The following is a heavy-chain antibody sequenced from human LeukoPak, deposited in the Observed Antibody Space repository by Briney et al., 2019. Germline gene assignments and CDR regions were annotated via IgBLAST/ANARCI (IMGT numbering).Heavy chain of an antibody. V-gene: IGHV1-2*06. J-gene: IGHJ4*02. CDR1: GYTFTGYY. D-gene: IGHD3-10*01. CDR2: INPNSGGT. Sequence: EASVKVSCKASGYTFTGYYMHWVRQAPGQGLEWMGRINPNSGGTNYAQKFQGRVTMTRDTSISTAYMELSRLRSDDTAVYYCARGGPLVLLWFGVSQDHWGQGTLVTVSS. CDR3: ARGGPLVLLWFGVSQDH.